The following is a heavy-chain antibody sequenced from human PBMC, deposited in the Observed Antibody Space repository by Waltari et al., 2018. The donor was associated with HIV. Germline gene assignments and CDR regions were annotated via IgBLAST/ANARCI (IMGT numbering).Heavy chain of an antibody. D-gene: IGHD3-3*01. V-gene: IGHV3-33*01. CDR1: GFIFSTYV. J-gene: IGHJ4*02. Sequence: QAQLVESGGGVVQPGRSLRLSCAASGFIFSTYVMHWVRQAPGKGLEGVAVISSDGTNKDYADSVKGRFTISRDNSMNTLSLQMNTLRAEDTAVYYCARGDRVFGVLPFDYWGQGTLVTVSS. CDR3: ARGDRVFGVLPFDY. CDR2: ISSDGTNK.